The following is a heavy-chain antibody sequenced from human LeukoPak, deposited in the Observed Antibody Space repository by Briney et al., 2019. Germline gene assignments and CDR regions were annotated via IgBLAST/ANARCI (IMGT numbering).Heavy chain of an antibody. CDR2: IYYSGST. CDR3: ARLSSSGRDY. D-gene: IGHD6-6*01. V-gene: IGHV4-59*02. Sequence: SETLSLTCAVSGGSVSNFYWRWIRQPPGKGLEWIGYIYYSGSTNYNPSLKSRVTISIDASKNQFSLKLTSVTDADTAVYYCARLSSSGRDYWGQGTLVTVSS. CDR1: GGSVSNFY. J-gene: IGHJ4*02.